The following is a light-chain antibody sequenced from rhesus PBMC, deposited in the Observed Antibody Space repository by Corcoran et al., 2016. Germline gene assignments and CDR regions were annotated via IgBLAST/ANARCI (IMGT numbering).Light chain of an antibody. CDR1: QSVTSS. V-gene: IGKV3-42*03. CDR3: QQYHNWPLT. Sequence: ESVLTQSPATLSLSPGERATLSCRASQSVTSSLAWYQQKPEQPPRLPIYGASTRATGIPGRFSGSGAGTEFPLTISSLEPEEFAVYYCQQYHNWPLTFGGGTKVEIK. CDR2: GAS. J-gene: IGKJ4*01.